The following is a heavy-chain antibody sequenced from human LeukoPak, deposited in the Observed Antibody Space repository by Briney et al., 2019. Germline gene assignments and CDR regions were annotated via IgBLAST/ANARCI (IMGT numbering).Heavy chain of an antibody. CDR3: ARDLLRTEVSFDY. CDR1: GYTFTSYD. J-gene: IGHJ4*02. CDR2: INTNTGNP. V-gene: IGHV7-4-1*02. Sequence: ASVKVSCKASGYTFTSYDINWVRQATGQGLEWMGWINTNTGNPTYAQGFTGRFVFSLDTSVSTAYLQISSLKAEDTAVYYCARDLLRTEVSFDYWGQGTLVTVSS. D-gene: IGHD3-22*01.